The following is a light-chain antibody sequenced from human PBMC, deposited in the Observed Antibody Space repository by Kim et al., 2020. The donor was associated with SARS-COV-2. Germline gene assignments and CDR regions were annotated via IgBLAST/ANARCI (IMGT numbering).Light chain of an antibody. V-gene: IGLV3-19*01. J-gene: IGLJ2*01. CDR1: SLRSYY. CDR3: NSRDSSGNHPVV. CDR2: GKN. Sequence: LGQTVRITCQGDSLRSYYASWYQQKPGQAPVLVIYGKNNRPSGITDRFSGSSSGNTASLTITGAQAEDEADYYCNSRDSSGNHPVVFGGGTQLTVL.